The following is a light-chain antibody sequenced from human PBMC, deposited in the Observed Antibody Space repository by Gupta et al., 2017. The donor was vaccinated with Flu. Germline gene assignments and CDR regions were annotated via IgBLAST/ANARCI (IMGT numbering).Light chain of an antibody. J-gene: IGLJ1*01. CDR2: DVN. V-gene: IGLV2-11*01. CDR3: CSYAGSSFYV. Sequence: QSALTQPRSVSGSPGQSVTIPCTGTSSDVGAYNYVSWYQQRPGKAPKLMIYDVNKRPSGVPDRFSGSKAGNTASLTISGRQAEDEADYYCCSYAGSSFYVFGTGTKGTVL. CDR1: SSDVGAYNY.